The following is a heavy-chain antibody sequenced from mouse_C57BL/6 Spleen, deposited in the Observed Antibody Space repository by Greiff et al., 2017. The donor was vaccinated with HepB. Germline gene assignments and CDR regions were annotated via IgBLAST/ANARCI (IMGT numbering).Heavy chain of an antibody. J-gene: IGHJ2*01. CDR2: INPGSGGT. CDR3: AREAWTAQAVDY. V-gene: IGHV1-54*01. D-gene: IGHD3-2*02. CDR1: GYAFTNYL. Sequence: QVQLKESGAELVRPGTSVKVSCKASGYAFTNYLIEWVKQRPGQGLEWIGVINPGSGGTNYNEKFKGKATLTADKSSSTAYMQLSNLTSEDSAVYFCAREAWTAQAVDYWGQGTTLTVSS.